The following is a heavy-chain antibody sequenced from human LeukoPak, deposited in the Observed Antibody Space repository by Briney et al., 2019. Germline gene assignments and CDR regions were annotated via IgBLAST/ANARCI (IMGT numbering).Heavy chain of an antibody. D-gene: IGHD3-9*01. CDR3: ARARYYDTLTGLRGGGNYFDY. Sequence: ASVKVSCKASGYTFTSYAMHWVRQAPGQRLEWMGWINAGNGNTKYSQKFQGRVTITRDTSASTAYMELSSLRSEDTAVYYCARARYYDTLTGLRGGGNYFDYWGQGTLVTVSS. J-gene: IGHJ4*02. CDR2: INAGNGNT. CDR1: GYTFTSYA. V-gene: IGHV1-3*01.